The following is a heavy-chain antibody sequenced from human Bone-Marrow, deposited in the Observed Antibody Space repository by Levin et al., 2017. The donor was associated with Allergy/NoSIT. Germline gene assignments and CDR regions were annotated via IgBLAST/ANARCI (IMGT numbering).Heavy chain of an antibody. Sequence: PGGSLRLSCAASGFTFSDHYMDWVRQAPGKGLEWVGRTRNKANSYTTEYAASVKGRFTISRDDSKNSLYLQMNSLKTEDTAVYYCASAITGTTFDAFDVWGQGTMVTVSS. CDR3: ASAITGTTFDAFDV. D-gene: IGHD1-7*01. CDR1: GFTFSDHY. J-gene: IGHJ3*01. V-gene: IGHV3-72*01. CDR2: TRNKANSYTT.